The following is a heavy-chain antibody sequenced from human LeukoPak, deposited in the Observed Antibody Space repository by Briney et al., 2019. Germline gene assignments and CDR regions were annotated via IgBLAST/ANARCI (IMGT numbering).Heavy chain of an antibody. Sequence: PSQTPSLTCAVFGGSISSGDYPWSWIRQPPGKGLEWIGYIFHTGHTSYNPSLKSRLTISVDTSKNQFSLKLSSVTAADTAVYYCARGSGWYYYWGQGTLLTVSS. D-gene: IGHD6-19*01. CDR1: GGSISSGDYP. CDR2: IFHTGHT. V-gene: IGHV4-30-2*02. CDR3: ARGSGWYYY. J-gene: IGHJ4*02.